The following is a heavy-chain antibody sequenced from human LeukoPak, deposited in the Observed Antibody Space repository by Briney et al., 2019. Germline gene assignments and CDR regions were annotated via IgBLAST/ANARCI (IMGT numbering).Heavy chain of an antibody. V-gene: IGHV4-39*07. J-gene: IGHJ4*02. CDR3: ARVGSGHQTPDY. D-gene: IGHD3-3*01. CDR2: IYYSGST. Sequence: SETLSLTCTVSGGSISSSSYYWGWIRQPPGKGLEWIGSIYYSGSTNYNPSLKSRVTISVDTSKNQFSLKLSSVTAADTAVYYCARVGSGHQTPDYWGQGTLVTVSS. CDR1: GGSISSSSYY.